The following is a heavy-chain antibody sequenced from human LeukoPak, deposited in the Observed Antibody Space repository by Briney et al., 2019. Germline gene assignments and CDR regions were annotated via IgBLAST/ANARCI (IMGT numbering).Heavy chain of an antibody. J-gene: IGHJ6*02. D-gene: IGHD2-15*01. CDR1: GGSISSSNW. CDR2: IYHSGST. CDR3: ANLGYCSGGNCYAEDYYYGMDV. Sequence: SGTLSLTCAVSGGSISSSNWWSWVRQPPGKGLEWIGEIYHSGSTNYNPSLKSRVTISVDKSKNQFSLKLSSVTAADTAVYYCANLGYCSGGNCYAEDYYYGMDVWGQGTTVTVSS. V-gene: IGHV4-4*02.